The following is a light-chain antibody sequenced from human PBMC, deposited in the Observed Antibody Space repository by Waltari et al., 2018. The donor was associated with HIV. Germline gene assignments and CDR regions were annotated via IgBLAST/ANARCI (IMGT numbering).Light chain of an antibody. V-gene: IGKV2-28*01. CDR3: MQALQTPRT. CDR1: QSLLHSNGYNY. Sequence: VMTQSPLSLPVTPGEPASISCRSSQSLLHSNGYNYLDWYLQRPGQSPQLLIYLGSNRASGVPGRFSGSGSGTDFTLKISRVEAEDVGVYYCMQALQTPRTFGGGTKVEIK. CDR2: LGS. J-gene: IGKJ4*01.